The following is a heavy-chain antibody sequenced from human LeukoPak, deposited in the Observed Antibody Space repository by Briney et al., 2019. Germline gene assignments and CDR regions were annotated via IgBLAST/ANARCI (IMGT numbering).Heavy chain of an antibody. J-gene: IGHJ4*02. V-gene: IGHV3-48*02. CDR2: IRTTAEGAKYA. D-gene: IGHD3-9*01. CDR1: GFTLSNYW. Sequence: PGGSLRLSCATSGFTLSNYWMSWVRQAPGKGLEWISNIRTTAEGAKYAYYADSVKGRVTISRDDGKNTLYLHMSSLRDDDTAVYYCATDQRYAFDYWGQGILVTVSS. CDR3: ATDQRYAFDY.